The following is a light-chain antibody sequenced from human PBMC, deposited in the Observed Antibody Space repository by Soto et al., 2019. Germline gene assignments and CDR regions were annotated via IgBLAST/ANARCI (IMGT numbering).Light chain of an antibody. CDR3: QQRGNWPQIT. CDR2: DAS. CDR1: QTINNN. V-gene: IGKV3-11*01. Sequence: ETVMTQSPATLSVSPGEGATLSCRASQTINNNLAWYQHKPGQAPRLLIYDASNRATGIPARFSGSGSGTDFTLTISSLEPEDFAVYYCQQRGNWPQITFGQGTKVDI. J-gene: IGKJ1*01.